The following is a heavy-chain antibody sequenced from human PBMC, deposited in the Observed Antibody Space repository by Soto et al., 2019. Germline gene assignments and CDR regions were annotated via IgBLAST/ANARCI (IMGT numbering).Heavy chain of an antibody. CDR1: GGSISSYY. CDR3: ARGLDYARWFDP. CDR2: IYYSGST. V-gene: IGHV4-59*01. Sequence: SETLSLTCTVSGGSISSYYWSWIRQPPGKGLEWIGYIYYSGSTNYNPALKSRVTISVDTSKNQFSLKLSSVTAADTAVYYCARGLDYARWFDPWGQGTLVTVSS. J-gene: IGHJ5*02. D-gene: IGHD4-17*01.